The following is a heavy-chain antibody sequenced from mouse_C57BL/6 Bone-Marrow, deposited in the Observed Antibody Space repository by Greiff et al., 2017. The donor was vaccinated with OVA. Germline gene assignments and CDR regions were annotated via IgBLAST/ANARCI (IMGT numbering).Heavy chain of an antibody. Sequence: QVQLQQSGAELVRPGTSVKLSCKASGYTFTSYWMHWVKQRPGQGLEWIGVIDPSDSYTNYNQKFKGKATLTVDTSSSTAYMQLSSLTSEDSAVYYCARWSYHWGQGTTLTVSS. D-gene: IGHD2-10*01. J-gene: IGHJ2*01. V-gene: IGHV1-59*01. CDR3: ARWSYH. CDR2: IDPSDSYT. CDR1: GYTFTSYW.